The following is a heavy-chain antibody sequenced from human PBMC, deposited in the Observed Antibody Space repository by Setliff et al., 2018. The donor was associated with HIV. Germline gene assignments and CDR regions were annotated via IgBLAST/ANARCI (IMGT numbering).Heavy chain of an antibody. CDR1: GHPLSDVS. CDR3: ATTIFGARTQLDY. D-gene: IGHD3-3*01. J-gene: IGHJ4*02. V-gene: IGHV1-24*01. Sequence: ASVKVSCKVSGHPLSDVSIYWVRQGHGRGLEWMGAIDTEDGKATYAQKFQGKVTMTEDRSTDTTYMELHSLGSEDTAVYYCATTIFGARTQLDYWGQGTLVTVSS. CDR2: IDTEDGKA.